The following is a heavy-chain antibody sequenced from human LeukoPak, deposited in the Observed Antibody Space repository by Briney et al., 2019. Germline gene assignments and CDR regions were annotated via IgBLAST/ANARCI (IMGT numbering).Heavy chain of an antibody. CDR2: ISGSGGNT. CDR3: AKGEYSSGWTRFDY. D-gene: IGHD6-19*01. Sequence: GGSLRLSCAASGFTFSSYAMSWVRQAPGKGLEWVSAISGSGGNTYYADSVKGRFTISRDNSKNTLYLQMNSLRAEDTAVYYCAKGEYSSGWTRFDYWGQGTLVTVSS. CDR1: GFTFSSYA. J-gene: IGHJ4*02. V-gene: IGHV3-23*01.